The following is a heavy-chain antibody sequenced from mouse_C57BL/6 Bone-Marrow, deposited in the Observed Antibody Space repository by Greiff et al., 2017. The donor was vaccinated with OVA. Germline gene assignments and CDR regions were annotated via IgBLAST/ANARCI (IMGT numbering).Heavy chain of an antibody. D-gene: IGHD2-14*01. CDR1: GYTFTTYP. Sequence: VKLMESGAELVKPGASVKMSCKASGYTFTTYPIEWMKQNHGKSLEWIGNFHPSNDDTKYNEKFKGKATLTVEKSSSTVYLELSRLTSDDSAVYYCARRRVREAMDYWGQGTSVTVSS. CDR3: ARRRVREAMDY. J-gene: IGHJ4*01. CDR2: FHPSNDDT. V-gene: IGHV1-47*01.